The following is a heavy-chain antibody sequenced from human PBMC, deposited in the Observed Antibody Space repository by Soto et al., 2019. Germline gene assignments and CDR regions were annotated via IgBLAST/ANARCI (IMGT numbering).Heavy chain of an antibody. Sequence: PSETLSLTCAVYGGSFSGYYWSWIRQPPGKGLEWIGEINHSGSTNYNPSLKSRVTISVDTSKNQFSLMLSSVTAADTAVYYFARGRRLGYCSGGSCYFNWFDPWGQGTLVTVSS. V-gene: IGHV4-34*01. CDR1: GGSFSGYY. J-gene: IGHJ5*02. D-gene: IGHD2-15*01. CDR3: ARGRRLGYCSGGSCYFNWFDP. CDR2: INHSGST.